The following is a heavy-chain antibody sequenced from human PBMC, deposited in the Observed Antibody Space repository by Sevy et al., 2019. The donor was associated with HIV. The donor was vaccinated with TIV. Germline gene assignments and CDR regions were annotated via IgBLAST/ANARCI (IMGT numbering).Heavy chain of an antibody. CDR3: ARDDIVLMVYASSNPKYYYYGMDV. D-gene: IGHD2-8*01. Sequence: GGSLRLSCAASGFTFSSYSMNWVRQAPGKGLEWVSYISSSSSTIYYADSVKRRFTISRDNGKNSLYLQMNSLRDEDTAVYYCARDDIVLMVYASSNPKYYYYGMDVWGQGTTVTVSS. V-gene: IGHV3-48*02. CDR2: ISSSSSTI. J-gene: IGHJ6*02. CDR1: GFTFSSYS.